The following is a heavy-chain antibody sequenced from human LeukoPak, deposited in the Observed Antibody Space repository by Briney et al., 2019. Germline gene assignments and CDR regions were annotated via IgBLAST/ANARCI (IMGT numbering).Heavy chain of an antibody. Sequence: SETLSLTCAVSGGSISSSNWWSWVRQPPGRGLEWIGEIYHSGSTNYNPSLKSRVTISVDKSENQFSLKLSSVTAADTAVYYCAGPIAVAGTGFDYWGQGTLVTVSS. CDR1: GGSISSSNW. V-gene: IGHV4-4*02. J-gene: IGHJ4*02. CDR3: AGPIAVAGTGFDY. CDR2: IYHSGST. D-gene: IGHD6-19*01.